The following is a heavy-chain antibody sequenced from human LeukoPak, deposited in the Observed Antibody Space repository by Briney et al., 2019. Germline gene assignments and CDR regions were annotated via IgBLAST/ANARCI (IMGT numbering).Heavy chain of an antibody. J-gene: IGHJ3*02. V-gene: IGHV3-11*05. D-gene: IGHD1-7*01. CDR1: GFTLSDYQ. Sequence: GGSLRLSCAASGFTLSDYQMTWIRQAPGKGQEWGSDISGSSGYTNSADSVKGRFTISRDNAKNSLYLQMNSLRVEDAAVYYCAKDSGNSRAFDIWGQGTVVTVSS. CDR3: AKDSGNSRAFDI. CDR2: ISGSSGYT.